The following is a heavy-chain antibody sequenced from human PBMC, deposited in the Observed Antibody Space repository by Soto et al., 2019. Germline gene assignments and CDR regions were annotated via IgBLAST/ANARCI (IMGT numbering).Heavy chain of an antibody. CDR1: GFTFANYV. Sequence: VQLLESGGGLVQPGGSLGLSCAGSGFTFANYVMSWVRQAPGKGLEWVSVLSNSGGTTYYADSVKGRFTISRDNFKNTLYLQLDSLRAEDTAIYYCARFEGGASGTYGLDVWGQGTTVTVSS. V-gene: IGHV3-23*01. J-gene: IGHJ6*02. CDR2: LSNSGGTT. CDR3: ARFEGGASGTYGLDV. D-gene: IGHD3-10*01.